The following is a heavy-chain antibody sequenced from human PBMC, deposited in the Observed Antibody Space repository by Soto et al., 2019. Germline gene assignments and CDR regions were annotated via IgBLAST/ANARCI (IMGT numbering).Heavy chain of an antibody. J-gene: IGHJ4*02. CDR1: GGSFSGYF. CDR2: INHSGST. D-gene: IGHD5-12*01. Sequence: TLSLTCAVYGGSFSGYFWSWIRQPPGKGLKWIGEINHSGSTNYNPSLKSRVTISVDTSKNQFSLKLRSVTAADTAVYYCSRSATGYYFDYWGQGTLVTVSS. CDR3: SRSATGYYFDY. V-gene: IGHV4-34*01.